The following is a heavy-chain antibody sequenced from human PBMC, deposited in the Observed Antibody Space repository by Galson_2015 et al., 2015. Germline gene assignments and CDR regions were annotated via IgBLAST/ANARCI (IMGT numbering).Heavy chain of an antibody. V-gene: IGHV5-51*01. D-gene: IGHD6-19*01. CDR1: GYSFTTYW. CDR3: ARWVAVSGTGMGFDI. J-gene: IGHJ3*02. CDR2: IQPGDSDT. Sequence: QSGAEVKKPGESLKISCKGSGYSFTTYWIGWVRQMPGKGLEWMGIIQPGDSDTRYSPSFQGQVTLSADKSISTAYLQWSSLKAADSAIYYCARWVAVSGTGMGFDIWGQGTVVAVSS.